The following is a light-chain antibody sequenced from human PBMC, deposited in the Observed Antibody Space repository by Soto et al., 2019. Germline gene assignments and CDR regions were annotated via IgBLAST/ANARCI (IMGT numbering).Light chain of an antibody. Sequence: VLTQSPDTLSLSAGDRVTLSCRASERISSNFLAWYQQRPGQAPKLLIYGASTRASGIPDRFSGSGSGTDFTLTISSLEPEDFAVYYCQQYGTSPCTFGHGTTVEIK. V-gene: IGKV3-20*01. J-gene: IGKJ2*02. CDR3: QQYGTSPCT. CDR2: GAS. CDR1: ERISSNF.